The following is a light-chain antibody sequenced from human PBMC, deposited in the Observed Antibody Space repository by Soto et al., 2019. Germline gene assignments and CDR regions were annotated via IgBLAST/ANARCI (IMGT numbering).Light chain of an antibody. CDR2: AAS. CDR3: QQYNNWLT. J-gene: IGKJ4*01. Sequence: EIVLTQSPATLSLSPGGRATLSCRASQGVSTYLAWNQQKPGQSPRLLVYAASNRATGISAKFGGSGPGTDFTLTIRSLEPEEFAVYYCQQYNNWLTFGGGTKVEIK. V-gene: IGKV3D-11*01. CDR1: QGVSTY.